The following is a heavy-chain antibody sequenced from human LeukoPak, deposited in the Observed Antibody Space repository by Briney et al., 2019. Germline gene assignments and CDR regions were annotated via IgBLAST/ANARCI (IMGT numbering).Heavy chain of an antibody. CDR3: ARAHTEWYLDL. D-gene: IGHD2-8*02. J-gene: IGHJ2*01. CDR2: IRQDGNEK. Sequence: GGSLRLSCTASGFIFNAYWMSWVRRAPGMGLEWVAKIRQDGNEKFYVDSVKGRFTISRDNAENSVYLQLNSPRAEDTAVYYCARAHTEWYLDLWGRGTLVTVSS. CDR1: GFIFNAYW. V-gene: IGHV3-7*01.